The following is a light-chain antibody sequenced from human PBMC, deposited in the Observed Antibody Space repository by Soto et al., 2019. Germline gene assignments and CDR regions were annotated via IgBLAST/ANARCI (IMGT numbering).Light chain of an antibody. CDR2: WAS. CDR1: QSVLYSSNNKNY. Sequence: DIVMTQSPDSLAVSLGERATINCKSSQSVLYSSNNKNYLAWYQQKVGQPPKLLIDWASTRESGVPDRFSGSGSGTDFTLTISSLQAEDVAVYFCHQYYSTPQAFGGGTKVEIK. V-gene: IGKV4-1*01. CDR3: HQYYSTPQA. J-gene: IGKJ4*01.